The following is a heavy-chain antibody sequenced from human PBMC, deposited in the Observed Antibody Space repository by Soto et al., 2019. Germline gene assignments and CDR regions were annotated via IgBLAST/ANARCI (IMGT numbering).Heavy chain of an antibody. J-gene: IGHJ4*01. CDR3: ENDRDRSWSFDE. D-gene: IGHD6-13*01. CDR2: ISHDRRNI. CDR1: GFTFSRNG. Sequence: QIQLVESGGGVVQPGRSLRLSCTASGFTFSRNGMHWVRQAPGKGLEWVAVISHDRRNIYYADSVKGRFTISRDNSKNTQYLQMDRLTAEDPAVYFCENDRDRSWSFDEWGHGTLVTVSS. V-gene: IGHV3-30*18.